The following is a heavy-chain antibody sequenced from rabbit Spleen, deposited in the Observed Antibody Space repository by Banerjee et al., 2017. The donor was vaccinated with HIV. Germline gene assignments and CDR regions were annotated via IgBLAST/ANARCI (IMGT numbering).Heavy chain of an antibody. CDR3: ARDLVGVIGWNFYL. J-gene: IGHJ4*01. D-gene: IGHD1-1*01. V-gene: IGHV1S45*01. Sequence: QQQLEESGGGLVKPEGSLTLTCKASGLDFSRSYWICWVRQAPGKGLEWIACIDAGSSGSTYYASWAKGRFTISKTSSTTVTLQMTSLTAADTATYFCARDLVGVIGWNFYLWGPGTLVTVS. CDR2: IDAGSSGST. CDR1: GLDFSRSYW.